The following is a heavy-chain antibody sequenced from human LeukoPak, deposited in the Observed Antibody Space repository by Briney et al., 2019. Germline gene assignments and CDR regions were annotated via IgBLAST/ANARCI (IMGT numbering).Heavy chain of an antibody. D-gene: IGHD6-13*01. V-gene: IGHV4-59*08. Sequence: SETLSLTCTVSGGSISSYYWSWIRQPPGKGLKWIGYIYYSGSTNYKPSLKSRVTISVDTSKNQFSLKLSSVTAADTAVYYCARNTAALSHTTTWGQGTLVTVFS. CDR1: GGSISSYY. CDR3: ARNTAALSHTTT. J-gene: IGHJ5*02. CDR2: IYYSGST.